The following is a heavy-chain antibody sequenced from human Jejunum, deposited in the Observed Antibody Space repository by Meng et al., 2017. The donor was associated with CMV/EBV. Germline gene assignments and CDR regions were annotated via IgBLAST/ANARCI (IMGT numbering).Heavy chain of an antibody. CDR1: GFIFSSYA. J-gene: IGHJ5*02. V-gene: IGHV3-30-3*01. CDR3: ARGYYDSNLRLDP. Sequence: QVQLLESGGGVVQPGRSLRLSCAASGFIFSSYAMHWVRQAPGEGLEWMALISYDGSNKYYADSVKGRFTISRDNSKNTLYLQMNSLRAEDTAVYYCARGYYDSNLRLDPWGQGTLVTVSS. D-gene: IGHD3-22*01. CDR2: ISYDGSNK.